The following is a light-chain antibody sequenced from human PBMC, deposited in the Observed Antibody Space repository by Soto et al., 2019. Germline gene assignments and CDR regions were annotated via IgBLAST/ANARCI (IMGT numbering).Light chain of an antibody. CDR3: QQRSNWPPWT. Sequence: EIVLTESPATLSLSPGERATLSCRASQSVSSNLAWYQQKPGQAPRLLIYGASTRATGIPARFSGSGSGTDFTLTISSLEPEDFAVYYCQQRSNWPPWTFGQGTKVDIK. V-gene: IGKV3-11*01. CDR2: GAS. CDR1: QSVSSN. J-gene: IGKJ1*01.